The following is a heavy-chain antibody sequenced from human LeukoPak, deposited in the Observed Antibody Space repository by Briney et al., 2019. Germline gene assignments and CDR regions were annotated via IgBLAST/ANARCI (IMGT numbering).Heavy chain of an antibody. CDR3: ARLFGTVTTYDF. J-gene: IGHJ4*02. V-gene: IGHV3-7*01. Sequence: GGSLRLSCEASGFTFSRNWMSWVRQAPGKGLDWVASINEDGSQKYYVDSVRGRFTITRDNTKNSLYLQMTGLGAEDTAVYYCARLFGTVTTYDFWGQGTLVTVSS. D-gene: IGHD3-16*01. CDR1: GFTFSRNW. CDR2: INEDGSQK.